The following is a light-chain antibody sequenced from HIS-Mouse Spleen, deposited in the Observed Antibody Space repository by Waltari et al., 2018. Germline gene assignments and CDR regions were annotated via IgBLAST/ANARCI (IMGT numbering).Light chain of an antibody. CDR2: AAS. J-gene: IGKJ1*01. CDR1: QGISSY. CDR3: QQSYSTPQT. V-gene: IGKV1-9*01. Sequence: DIQLTQSPSFLSASVGDRVTITCRASQGISSYLAWYQQKPGKAPKLLIYAASTLQSGVPSRFSGSGSGTEFTLTISSLQPEDFATYYCQQSYSTPQTFGQGTKVEIK.